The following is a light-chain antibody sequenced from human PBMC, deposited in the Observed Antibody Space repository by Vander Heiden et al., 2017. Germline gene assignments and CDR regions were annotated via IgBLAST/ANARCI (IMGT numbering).Light chain of an antibody. J-gene: IGLJ3*02. CDR3: SSYTGSSTWV. CDR2: EVS. CDR1: SSDVGSYNR. V-gene: IGLV2-18*02. Sequence: QSALTHPPSVAGSPGQSVIIAGTGTSSDVGSYNRVSWYQQPPGTAPKLMIYEVSNRPSGVPDRFSGSKSGNTASLTISGLQAEDEADYYCSSYTGSSTWVFGGGTKLTVL.